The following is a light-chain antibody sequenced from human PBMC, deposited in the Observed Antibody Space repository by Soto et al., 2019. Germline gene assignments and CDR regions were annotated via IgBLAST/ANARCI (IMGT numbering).Light chain of an antibody. CDR2: DAS. CDR3: QQYDNLRVT. CDR1: QDISNY. J-gene: IGKJ4*01. Sequence: DIQMTQSPSSLSASVGDRVTITCQASQDISNYLNWYQQKPGKAPKLLIYDASNLETGVPSRFSGIGSETDFTFTISSLQPEDINKYYCQQYDNLRVTFGGGTKVEIK. V-gene: IGKV1-33*01.